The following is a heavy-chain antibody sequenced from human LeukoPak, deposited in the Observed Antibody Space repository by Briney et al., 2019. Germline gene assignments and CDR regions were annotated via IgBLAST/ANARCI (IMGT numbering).Heavy chain of an antibody. CDR2: IKQDGREK. D-gene: IGHD3-9*01. J-gene: IGHJ6*02. CDR3: ATNPSYYDILTGYVYYYYYGMDV. V-gene: IGHV3-7*02. Sequence: SGGSLRLSCAASGFTFSSYAMSWVRQAQGKGREWVANIKQDGREKYYFDSVKVRFTISRDNANNSLYLQMNSLRAEDTAVYYCATNPSYYDILTGYVYYYYYGMDVWGQGTTVTVSS. CDR1: GFTFSSYA.